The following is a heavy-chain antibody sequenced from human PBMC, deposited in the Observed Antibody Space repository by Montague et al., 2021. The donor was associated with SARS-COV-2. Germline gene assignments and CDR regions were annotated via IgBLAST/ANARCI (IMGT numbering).Heavy chain of an antibody. V-gene: IGHV4-39*01. D-gene: IGHD6-19*01. CDR1: GGSISSSSYY. Sequence: SETLSLTCTVSGGSISSSSYYWGWIRQPPGKGLEWIGCIYYSGSTYYNPSLKSRVTISVDTSKNQFSLKLSSVTAADTAVYYCARPERQWLLMYPYYFDYWGRGTLVTISS. J-gene: IGHJ4*02. CDR2: IYYSGST. CDR3: ARPERQWLLMYPYYFDY.